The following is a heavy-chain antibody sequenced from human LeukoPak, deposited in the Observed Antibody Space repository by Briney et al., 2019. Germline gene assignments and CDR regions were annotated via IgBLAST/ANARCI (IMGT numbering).Heavy chain of an antibody. CDR1: GGSISSSSYY. CDR2: IYYSGST. Sequence: SETLSLTCTVSGGSISSSSYYWGWIRQPPGKGLEWIGSIYYSGSTYYNPSLKSRVTISVDTSKNQFSLKLSSVTAADTAVYYCARLPGYSSGWYGVFDIWGQGTMVTVSS. J-gene: IGHJ3*02. CDR3: ARLPGYSSGWYGVFDI. D-gene: IGHD6-19*01. V-gene: IGHV4-39*01.